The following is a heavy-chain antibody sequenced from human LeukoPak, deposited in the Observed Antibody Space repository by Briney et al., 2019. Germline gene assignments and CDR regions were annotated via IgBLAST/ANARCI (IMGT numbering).Heavy chain of an antibody. CDR1: GGSFSGYY. Sequence: SETLSLTCAVYGGSFSGYYWSWIRQPPGKGLEWIGEINHSGSTNYNPSLKSRVTTAVDTSKNQFSLKLSSVTAADTAVYYCARESVSYSSSWYFDYWGQGTMVTVSS. CDR2: INHSGST. D-gene: IGHD6-13*01. V-gene: IGHV4-34*01. J-gene: IGHJ4*02. CDR3: ARESVSYSSSWYFDY.